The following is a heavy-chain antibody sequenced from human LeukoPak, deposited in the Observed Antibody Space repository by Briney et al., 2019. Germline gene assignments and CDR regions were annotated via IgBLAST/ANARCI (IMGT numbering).Heavy chain of an antibody. CDR1: GYTFTSYA. CDR2: INTNTGNP. D-gene: IGHD2-15*01. Sequence: ASVKVSCKASGYTFTSYAMNWVRQAPGQGLEWMGWINTNTGNPTYAQGFTGRFVFSLDTSVSTAYLQISSLKAEDTAVYYCARSEIVVVVAALDYWGQGTLVTVSS. CDR3: ARSEIVVVVAALDY. V-gene: IGHV7-4-1*02. J-gene: IGHJ4*02.